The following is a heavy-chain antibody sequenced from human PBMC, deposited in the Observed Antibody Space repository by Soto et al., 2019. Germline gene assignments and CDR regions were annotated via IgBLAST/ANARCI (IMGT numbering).Heavy chain of an antibody. CDR1: GFTFSNYK. J-gene: IGHJ4*02. D-gene: IGHD3-3*01. Sequence: GGSLRLSCAASGFTFSNYKMNWVRQAPGKGLECVSSITSTSAYIYYADSVKGRFTISRDNADNSVYLQMNSLRAEDTAVYYCASDLDYDLWSGLLRDYWGQGTLGTVSS. CDR2: ITSTSAYI. CDR3: ASDLDYDLWSGLLRDY. V-gene: IGHV3-21*01.